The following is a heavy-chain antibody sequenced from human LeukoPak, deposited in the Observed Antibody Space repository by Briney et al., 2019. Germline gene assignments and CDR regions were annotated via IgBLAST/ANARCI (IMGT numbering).Heavy chain of an antibody. CDR1: GGSFSGYY. CDR3: ARTARLDIVVVPAASFDY. V-gene: IGHV4-34*01. CDR2: INHSGST. Sequence: SETLSLTCAVYGGSFSGYYWSWIRQPPGKGLECIGEINHSGSTNYNPSLKSRVTISVDTSKNQFSLKLSSVTAADTAVYYCARTARLDIVVVPAASFDYWGQGTLVTVSS. J-gene: IGHJ4*02. D-gene: IGHD2-2*03.